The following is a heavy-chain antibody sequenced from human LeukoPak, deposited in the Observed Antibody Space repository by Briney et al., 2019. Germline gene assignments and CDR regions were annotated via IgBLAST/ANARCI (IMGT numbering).Heavy chain of an antibody. J-gene: IGHJ4*02. CDR1: GFTVSSNY. D-gene: IGHD1-26*01. CDR2: TYSGGST. V-gene: IGHV3-53*01. CDR3: ARGGSYSLAQLGY. Sequence: GGSLRLSCAASGFTVSSNYMSWVRQAPGKGLEWVSVTYSGGSTYYADSVKGRFTISRDNSKNTLYLQMNSLRAEDTAVYYCARGGSYSLAQLGYWGQGTLVTVSS.